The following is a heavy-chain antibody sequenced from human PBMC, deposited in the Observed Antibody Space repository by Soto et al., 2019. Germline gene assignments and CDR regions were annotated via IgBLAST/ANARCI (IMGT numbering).Heavy chain of an antibody. CDR3: ARDPGYCSSTSCSYYYYYYMDV. Sequence: GSLRLSCAASGFTFSSYSMNWVRQAPGKGLEWVSSISSSSSYIYYADSVKGRFTISRDNAKNSLYLQMNSLRAEDTAVYYCARDPGYCSSTSCSYYYYYYMDVWGKGTTVTVSS. D-gene: IGHD2-2*01. CDR1: GFTFSSYS. V-gene: IGHV3-21*01. J-gene: IGHJ6*03. CDR2: ISSSSSYI.